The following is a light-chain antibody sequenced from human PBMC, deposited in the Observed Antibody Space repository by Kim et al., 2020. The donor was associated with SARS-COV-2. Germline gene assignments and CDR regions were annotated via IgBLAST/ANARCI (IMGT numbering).Light chain of an antibody. CDR3: QQTKNFPYT. Sequence: DIQMTQSPSSVSASAGDRVIITCRASQDISGWLSWYQQRPGKAPKLLIYAASSLQSGVPSRFSGSGSGTDFTLTISSLQPEDFATYYCQQTKNFPYTFGQGTKLEI. V-gene: IGKV1-12*01. J-gene: IGKJ2*01. CDR2: AAS. CDR1: QDISGW.